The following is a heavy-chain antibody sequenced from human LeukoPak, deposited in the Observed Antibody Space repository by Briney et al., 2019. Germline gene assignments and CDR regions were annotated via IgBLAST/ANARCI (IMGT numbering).Heavy chain of an antibody. CDR3: AKGADDSGGYSDAFDI. Sequence: GGSLRLSCAASGFTFSSYGMHWVRQAPGKGLEWVAVIWYDGSNKYYIDSVKGRFTISRDNPKNTLYLQMNSLRDEDTAVYYCAKGADDSGGYSDAFDIWGQGTMVTVSS. CDR2: IWYDGSNK. D-gene: IGHD1-26*01. CDR1: GFTFSSYG. V-gene: IGHV3-33*06. J-gene: IGHJ3*02.